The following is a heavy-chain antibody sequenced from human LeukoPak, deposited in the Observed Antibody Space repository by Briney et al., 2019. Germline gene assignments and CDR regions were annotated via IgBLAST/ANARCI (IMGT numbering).Heavy chain of an antibody. CDR1: GTSISGDY. D-gene: IGHD2/OR15-2a*01. V-gene: IGHV4-59*08. J-gene: IGHJ4*02. Sequence: SETLSLTCTDSGTSISGDYWSWIRQPPGKGLEWIGYVYFTGNTNYNPSLKSRVTISMDTSNNQISLTVTSVTAADTAVYYCARHPFSSPFDFWGQGTLVAVSS. CDR2: VYFTGNT. CDR3: ARHPFSSPFDF.